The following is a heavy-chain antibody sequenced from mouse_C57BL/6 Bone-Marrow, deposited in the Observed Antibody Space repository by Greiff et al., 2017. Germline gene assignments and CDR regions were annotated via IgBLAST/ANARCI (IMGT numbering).Heavy chain of an antibody. J-gene: IGHJ1*03. CDR2: IYPGSGNT. V-gene: IGHV1-76*01. CDR1: GYTFTDYY. Sequence: SGAELVRPGASVKLSCKASGYTFTDYYINWVKQRPGQGLEWIARIYPGSGNTYYNEKFKGKATLTAEKSSSTAYMQLSSLTSEDSAVYFCARAPYYYGSSYGYFDVWGTGTTVTVSS. CDR3: ARAPYYYGSSYGYFDV. D-gene: IGHD1-1*01.